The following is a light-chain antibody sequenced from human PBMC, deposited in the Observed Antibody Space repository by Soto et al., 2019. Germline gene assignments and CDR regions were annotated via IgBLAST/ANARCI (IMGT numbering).Light chain of an antibody. CDR1: QSFRDSH. J-gene: IGKJ1*01. CDR2: ETS. Sequence: EIVMTQSPATLSVSPGERATLSCRASQSFRDSHLAWYQQKPGQAPSLLIYETSSRATGIPDRFRGSGSGTEFALTITRVEPEDVAMYFCQQYGSSPGTFGQGTKVDIK. V-gene: IGKV3-20*01. CDR3: QQYGSSPGT.